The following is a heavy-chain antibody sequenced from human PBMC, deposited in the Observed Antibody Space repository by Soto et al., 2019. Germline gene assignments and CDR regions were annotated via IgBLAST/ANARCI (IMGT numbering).Heavy chain of an antibody. CDR3: DIHRNSAGDYYSDY. CDR2: IYYSGSS. CDR1: GDSIRSYY. J-gene: IGHJ4*02. Sequence: SETLSLTCTVSGDSIRSYYWSWIRQPPGKELEWIGYIYYSGSSKYNPSLKSRVTISVDTSKNQLSLKLYSVTAAGTAVYYCDIHRNSAGDYYSDYSGKGTLVTVSS. V-gene: IGHV4-59*08. D-gene: IGHD4-17*01.